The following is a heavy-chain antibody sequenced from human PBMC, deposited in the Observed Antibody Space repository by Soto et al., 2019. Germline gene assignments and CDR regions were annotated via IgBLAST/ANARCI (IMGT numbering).Heavy chain of an antibody. V-gene: IGHV2-5*02. J-gene: IGHJ4*02. Sequence: QITLNESGPTQVKPRQTLTLTCTFSGFSLTTSGVGVGWIRQSPGKAPERLALIYWDDDKRYSPSLKRRLTITKDTPKNQVVLTMADLDPADTATYYCAHRVLRTVFGLVTTTAIYFDVWGQGTPVAVSS. CDR1: GFSLTTSGVG. CDR2: IYWDDDK. D-gene: IGHD3-3*01. CDR3: AHRVLRTVFGLVTTTAIYFDV.